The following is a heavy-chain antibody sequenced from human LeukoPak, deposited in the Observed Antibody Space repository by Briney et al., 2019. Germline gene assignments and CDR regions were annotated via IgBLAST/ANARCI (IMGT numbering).Heavy chain of an antibody. CDR2: INHSGST. V-gene: IGHV4-34*01. CDR1: GGSFSGYY. Sequence: PSETLSLTCAVYGGSFSGYYWSWIRQPPGKGLEWIGEINHSGSTNYNPSLQSRVTISIETSKNQISLRLNSVTAADTAIYYCAKSGGYGLIDYWGQGTLVTVSS. CDR3: AKSGGYGLIDY. J-gene: IGHJ4*02. D-gene: IGHD1-26*01.